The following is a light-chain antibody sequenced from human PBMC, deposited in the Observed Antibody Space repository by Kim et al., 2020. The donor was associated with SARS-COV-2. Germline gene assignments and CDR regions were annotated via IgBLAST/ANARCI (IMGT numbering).Light chain of an antibody. Sequence: EVVLTQSPGTLSLSPGDRATLSCRASQSLGNNYLAWYQQRPGQAPRLLIYSISTRATGIPDRFTGSGSGTDFTLTISRLEPEDFAMYYCQQYGSSPLTFGGGTKVDIK. J-gene: IGKJ4*01. CDR3: QQYGSSPLT. V-gene: IGKV3-20*01. CDR1: QSLGNNY. CDR2: SIS.